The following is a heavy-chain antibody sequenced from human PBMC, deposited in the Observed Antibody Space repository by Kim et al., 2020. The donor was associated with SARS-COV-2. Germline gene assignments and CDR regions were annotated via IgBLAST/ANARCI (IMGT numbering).Heavy chain of an antibody. Sequence: SETLSLTCTVSGGSISSSYYYWGWIRQPPGKGLDWIRTVYYSGTSYYNPSLKGRVTISVDTSENQFSLHLTSVTAADTALYYCARSYYDILTGHNWFDP. CDR3: ARSYYDILTGHNWFDP. J-gene: IGHJ5*02. CDR1: GGSISSSYYY. D-gene: IGHD3-9*01. V-gene: IGHV4-39*01. CDR2: VYYSGTS.